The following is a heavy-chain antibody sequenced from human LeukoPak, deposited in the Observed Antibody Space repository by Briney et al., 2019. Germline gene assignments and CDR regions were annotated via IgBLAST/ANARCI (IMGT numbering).Heavy chain of an antibody. CDR1: GFTLSYYW. D-gene: IGHD6-19*01. CDR3: ARYGNGAWLGHYAFDM. CDR2: IKQDGSEK. J-gene: IGHJ3*02. V-gene: IGHV3-7*01. Sequence: GGSLRLSCAASGFTLSYYWMSWVRQAPGKGLEWGANIKQDGSEKYYVDSVKGRFTISRDNAKNSLYLQMNSLKAEDTAVYYCARYGNGAWLGHYAFDMWGQGTMVTVSS.